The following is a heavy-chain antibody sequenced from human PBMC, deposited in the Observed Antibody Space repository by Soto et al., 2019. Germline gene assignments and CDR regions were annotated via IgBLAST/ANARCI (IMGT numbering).Heavy chain of an antibody. D-gene: IGHD1-26*01. CDR2: ISGSGGST. V-gene: IGHV3-23*01. CDR3: AKYSRVGATTSDFDY. Sequence: RLSCAASGFTFSSYAMSWVRQAPVKGLEWVSAISGSGGSTYYADSVKGRFTISRDNSKNTLYLQMNSLSAEDTAVYYCAKYSRVGATTSDFDYWGQGTLVTVSS. CDR1: GFTFSSYA. J-gene: IGHJ4*02.